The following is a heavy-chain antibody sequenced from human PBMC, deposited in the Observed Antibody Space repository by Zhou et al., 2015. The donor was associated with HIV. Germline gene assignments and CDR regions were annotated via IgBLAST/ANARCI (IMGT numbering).Heavy chain of an antibody. V-gene: IGHV3-23*01. CDR3: AKVAPRRTNFDSSDI. J-gene: IGHJ3*02. Sequence: GGGMVQPGRSLRLSCAASGFTFNNFAMNWVRQAPGKGLEWVSGISSDGGSRYYTDSVEGRFTVSRDNSKNLFYLQMNSLRVEDTGVYYCAKVAPRRTNFDSSDIWGQGTMVTVSS. D-gene: IGHD2-8*01. CDR2: ISSDGGSR. CDR1: GFTFNNFA.